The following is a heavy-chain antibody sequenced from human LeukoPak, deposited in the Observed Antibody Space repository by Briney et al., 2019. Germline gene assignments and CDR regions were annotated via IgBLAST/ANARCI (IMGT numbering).Heavy chain of an antibody. Sequence: GGSLRLSCVASGFTFTTYEMNWVRQAPGKGLEWISHISPSGTSIFYADSVMGRFSISRDNAKKSLYLQMNSLRAEDTAVYYCARNPTDSNYYHYYYMDVWGKGTAVTVSS. V-gene: IGHV3-48*03. CDR3: ARNPTDSNYYHYYYMDV. CDR1: GFTFTTYE. D-gene: IGHD4-11*01. J-gene: IGHJ6*03. CDR2: ISPSGTSI.